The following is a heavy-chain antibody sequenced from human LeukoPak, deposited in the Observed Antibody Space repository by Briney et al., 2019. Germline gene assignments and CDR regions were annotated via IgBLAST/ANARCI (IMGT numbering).Heavy chain of an antibody. CDR2: IYYSGST. CDR1: GGSISSYY. V-gene: IGHV4-59*01. CDR3: ARDSPLYCSSTSCYTVYAFDI. D-gene: IGHD2-2*02. Sequence: SETLSLTCTVSGGSISSYYWSWIRRPPGKGLEWIGYIYYSGSTNYNPSLKSRVTISVDTSKNQFSLKLSSVTAADTAVYYCARDSPLYCSSTSCYTVYAFDIWGQGTMVTVSS. J-gene: IGHJ3*02.